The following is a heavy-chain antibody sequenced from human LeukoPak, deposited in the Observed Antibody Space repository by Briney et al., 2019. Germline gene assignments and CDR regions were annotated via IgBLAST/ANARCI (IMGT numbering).Heavy chain of an antibody. J-gene: IGHJ4*02. CDR3: ARAASYGTEYYFDY. Sequence: GGSLRLSCAASGFTFSSYSMNWVRQAPGKGLEWVSSISSSSTYISYADSVKGRFTISRDNSKNTLYLQMNGLRAEDTAVYYCARAASYGTEYYFDYWGQGTLVTVSS. CDR1: GFTFSSYS. CDR2: ISSSSTYI. V-gene: IGHV3-21*01. D-gene: IGHD5-18*01.